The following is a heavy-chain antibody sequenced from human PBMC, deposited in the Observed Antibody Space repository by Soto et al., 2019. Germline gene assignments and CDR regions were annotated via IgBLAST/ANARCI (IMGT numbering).Heavy chain of an antibody. V-gene: IGHV1-18*01. CDR1: GYTFASYG. D-gene: IGHD2-2*01. CDR3: AREGTCSSTSCPTYFSFGMDV. Sequence: QVQLVQSGAEVKKPGASMKVSCKASGYTFASYGISWVRQAPGQGLEWMGWISAYNGNTNYAQKLQGRVTMTTDTFTRTAYMEVRSLRSDDTAVYYCAREGTCSSTSCPTYFSFGMDVWGQGTTVTVSS. J-gene: IGHJ6*02. CDR2: ISAYNGNT.